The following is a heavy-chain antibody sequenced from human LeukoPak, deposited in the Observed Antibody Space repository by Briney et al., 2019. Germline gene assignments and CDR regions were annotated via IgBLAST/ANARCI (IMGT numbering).Heavy chain of an antibody. D-gene: IGHD3-10*02. V-gene: IGHV3-7*03. J-gene: IGHJ3*02. Sequence: GGSLRLSCAASGFTFSNYWMTWVRQAPGKGLEWVANIKHDGSEAYYLDSVKGRFTISRDNAKTSLFLQMNSLRAEDTAMYYCAKCSAGYYNDAFDIWGRGTMVTVSS. CDR1: GFTFSNYW. CDR2: IKHDGSEA. CDR3: AKCSAGYYNDAFDI.